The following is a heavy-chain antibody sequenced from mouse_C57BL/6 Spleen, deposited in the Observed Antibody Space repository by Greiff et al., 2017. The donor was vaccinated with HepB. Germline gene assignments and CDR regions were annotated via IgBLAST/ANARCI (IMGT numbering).Heavy chain of an antibody. V-gene: IGHV5-17*01. CDR3: ARRRSYCGSSPLRYFDV. D-gene: IGHD1-1*01. J-gene: IGHJ1*03. CDR2: ISSGSSTI. CDR1: GFTFSDYG. Sequence: EVKLMESGGGLVKPGGSLKLSCAASGFTFSDYGMHWVRQAPEKGLEWVAYISSGSSTIYYADTVKGRFTISRDNAKNTLFLQMTSLRSEDTAMYYCARRRSYCGSSPLRYFDVWGTGSTVTVSS.